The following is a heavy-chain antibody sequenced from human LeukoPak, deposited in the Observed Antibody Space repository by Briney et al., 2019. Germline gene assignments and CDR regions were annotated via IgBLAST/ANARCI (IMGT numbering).Heavy chain of an antibody. D-gene: IGHD3-22*01. CDR3: GSLTVVARDH. Sequence: GGSLRLSCAASGFTFSTHWMHWVRQAPGKGLVCVAQINSDGSRTSYADSVKGRFTISRDNAKNTLYLEMISLRAEDTAVYYCGSLTVVARDHWGQGTLVTVSS. V-gene: IGHV3-74*01. CDR2: INSDGSRT. CDR1: GFTFSTHW. J-gene: IGHJ4*02.